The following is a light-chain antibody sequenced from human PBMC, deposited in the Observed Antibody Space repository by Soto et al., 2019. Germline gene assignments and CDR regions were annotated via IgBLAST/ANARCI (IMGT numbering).Light chain of an antibody. J-gene: IGKJ3*01. CDR1: ESIRSW. V-gene: IGKV1-5*03. CDR2: KAS. Sequence: DIQMTQSPSTLSASVGDRVIITCRASESIRSWLAWYQQKPGKAPELLISKASTLESGVPSRFSGSGSGTEFTLTISSLQPDDFATYYCQQYNSYHIFTFGPGTKVDMK. CDR3: QQYNSYHIFT.